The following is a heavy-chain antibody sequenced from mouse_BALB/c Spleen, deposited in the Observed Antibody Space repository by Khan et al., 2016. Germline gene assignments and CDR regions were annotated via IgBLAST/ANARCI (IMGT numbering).Heavy chain of an antibody. Sequence: EVQLQESGPGLVKPSQSLSLTCTVTGYSITSDYAWNWIRQFPGNKLEWMGYISYSGSTRYYPSLKSRISITRDTSTNQFFLQLTSVTTEDTATYYCARTPTAYYTMDYWGQGTTVTVSS. CDR2: ISYSGST. CDR1: GYSITSDYA. J-gene: IGHJ4*01. CDR3: ARTPTAYYTMDY. D-gene: IGHD1-2*01. V-gene: IGHV3-2*02.